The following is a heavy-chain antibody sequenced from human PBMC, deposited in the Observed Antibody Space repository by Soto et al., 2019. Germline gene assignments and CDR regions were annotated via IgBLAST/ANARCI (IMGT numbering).Heavy chain of an antibody. V-gene: IGHV4-34*01. Sequence: SETLSLTCAVYGGSFSGYYWSWIRQPPGKGLEWIGEINHSGSTNYNPSLKSRVTISVDTSKNQFSLKLSSVTAADTAVYYCARGMFSISPDYWGQGTLVTVSS. CDR1: GGSFSGYY. D-gene: IGHD3-3*02. CDR3: ARGMFSISPDY. CDR2: INHSGST. J-gene: IGHJ4*02.